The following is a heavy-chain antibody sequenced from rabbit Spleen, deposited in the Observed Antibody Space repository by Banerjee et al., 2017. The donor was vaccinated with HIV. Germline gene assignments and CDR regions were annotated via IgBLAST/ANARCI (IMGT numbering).Heavy chain of an antibody. CDR2: IDAGSSTFT. CDR1: GVSFSMSSY. J-gene: IGHJ6*01. D-gene: IGHD1-1*01. V-gene: IGHV1S40*01. CDR3: ARDTSSSFSSYGMDL. Sequence: QSLEESGGDLVKPGASLTLTCTASGVSFSMSSYMCWVRQAPGKGLEWIACIDAGSSTFTYYATWAKGRFTISKTSSTTVTLQMTRLTAADTATYFCARDTSSSFSSYGMDLWGPGTLVT.